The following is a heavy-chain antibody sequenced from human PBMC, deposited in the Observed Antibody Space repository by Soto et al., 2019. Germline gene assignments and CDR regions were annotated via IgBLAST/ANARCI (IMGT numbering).Heavy chain of an antibody. D-gene: IGHD2-21*02. CDR2: ITGNGIAT. J-gene: IGHJ4*02. Sequence: EVQLLESGGGLVQPGGSLRLSCTASRFTFFDYAMSWVRQAPGKGLEWVSGITGNGIATVYAGSVKGRFAISKDNSKNVLYRHMHSLRIEDTAVYFCATGARDCGSGCFSSDFDNWGQGALVTVSA. CDR3: ATGARDCGSGCFSSDFDN. CDR1: RFTFFDYA. V-gene: IGHV3-23*01.